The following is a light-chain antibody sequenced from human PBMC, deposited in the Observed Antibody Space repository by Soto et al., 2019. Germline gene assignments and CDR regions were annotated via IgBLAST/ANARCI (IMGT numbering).Light chain of an antibody. Sequence: DIRMTQSPSSLSASVGDRVTITCQASRDISVYLNWYQHKPGKPPKLLVNDASNLQTGVPSRFSGSGSGTHFTFTISSLQPEDIATYYCQQYDNLPPYTCGRGTKLEIK. CDR3: QQYDNLPPYT. J-gene: IGKJ2*01. CDR1: RDISVY. V-gene: IGKV1-33*01. CDR2: DAS.